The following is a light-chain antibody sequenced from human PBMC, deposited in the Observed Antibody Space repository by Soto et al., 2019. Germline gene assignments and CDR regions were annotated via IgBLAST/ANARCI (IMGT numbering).Light chain of an antibody. CDR1: QSVRSN. CDR2: GAS. V-gene: IGKV3-15*01. J-gene: IGKJ1*01. CDR3: QQYKNWPRT. Sequence: EIVMTQSPATLSVSPGERATLSCRASQSVRSNFAWYRQKPGQAPRLLIYGASTRATGIPARFSGSGSGTEFTLTISSLQSEDFAVYYCQQYKNWPRTFGQGTKVEIK.